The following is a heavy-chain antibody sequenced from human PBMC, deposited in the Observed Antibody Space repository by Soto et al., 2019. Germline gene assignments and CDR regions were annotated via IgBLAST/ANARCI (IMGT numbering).Heavy chain of an antibody. CDR2: ISGSGGST. D-gene: IGHD2-2*01. J-gene: IGHJ2*01. V-gene: IGHV3-23*01. Sequence: EVQLLESGGGLVQPGGSLRLSCAASGFTFSSYAMSWVRQAPGKGLEWVSAISGSGGSTYYADSVKGRFTISRDNAKNSLYLQMNSLRAEDTAVYYCASLPGYCSSTSCYDWYFDLWGRGTLVTVSS. CDR3: ASLPGYCSSTSCYDWYFDL. CDR1: GFTFSSYA.